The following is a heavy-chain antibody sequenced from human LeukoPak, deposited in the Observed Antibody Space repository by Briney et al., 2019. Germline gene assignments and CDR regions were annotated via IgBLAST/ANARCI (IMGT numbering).Heavy chain of an antibody. D-gene: IGHD6-6*01. V-gene: IGHV3-21*04. J-gene: IGHJ4*02. Sequence: GGSLRLSCAASGFTFSSYSMSWVRQAPGKGLEWVSSVSSSGSYIYYADSVKGRFTISRDNANNSLYLQMNSLRGEDTAVYYCARVQYRSSSLDNWGQGTLVTVSS. CDR3: ARVQYRSSSLDN. CDR1: GFTFSSYS. CDR2: VSSSGSYI.